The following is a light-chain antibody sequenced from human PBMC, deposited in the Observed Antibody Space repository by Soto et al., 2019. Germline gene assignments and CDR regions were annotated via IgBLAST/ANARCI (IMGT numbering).Light chain of an antibody. CDR3: GTWDNSLSGGV. Sequence: QSVLTQPPSVSAAPGQKVTISCSGSSSNIGNNYVSWYQQLPGTAPKLLIYENNKRPSGIPDRFSGSKSGTSATLGITGLQTGDEADYYCGTWDNSLSGGVFGGGTQLTVL. CDR1: SSNIGNNY. CDR2: ENN. V-gene: IGLV1-51*02. J-gene: IGLJ3*02.